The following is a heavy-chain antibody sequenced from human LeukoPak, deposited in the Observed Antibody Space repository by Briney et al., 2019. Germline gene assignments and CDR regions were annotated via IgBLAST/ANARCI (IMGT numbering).Heavy chain of an antibody. J-gene: IGHJ5*02. CDR1: GGSITCYY. CDR2: IYYSGST. D-gene: IGHD3-10*01. Sequence: PSETLSLTCTVSGGSITCYYWSWIRQPPGKGLEWIGYIYYSGSTNYNPSLKSRVTISVDTSKNQFSLKLSSVTAADTAVYYCATGGVNYKIAGPWGQGALVTVSS. CDR3: ATGGVNYKIAGP. V-gene: IGHV4-59*01.